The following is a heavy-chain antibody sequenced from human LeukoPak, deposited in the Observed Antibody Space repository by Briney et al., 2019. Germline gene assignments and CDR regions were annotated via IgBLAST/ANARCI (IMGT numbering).Heavy chain of an antibody. V-gene: IGHV4-30-2*01. D-gene: IGHD5-18*01. J-gene: IGHJ4*02. CDR1: GGSISSGGYS. CDR2: IYHSGST. Sequence: SETLSLTCAVSGGSISSGGYSWSWIRQPPGKGLEWIGYIYHSGSTYYNPSLKSRVTISVDRSKNQFSLKLSSVTAADTAMYYCASGGYSYGFDYWGQGTLVTVSS. CDR3: ASGGYSYGFDY.